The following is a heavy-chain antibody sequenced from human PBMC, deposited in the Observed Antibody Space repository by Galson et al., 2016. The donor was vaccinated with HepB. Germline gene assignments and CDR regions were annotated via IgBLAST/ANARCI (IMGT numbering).Heavy chain of an antibody. J-gene: IGHJ3*01. CDR1: GFTFSDNY. Sequence: SLRLSCAASGFTFSDNYMSWIRQAPGKGLEWLSYISSSGTTIYYADSVKGRFTISRDNAKNSLYLQMNSLRAEDTALYYCARRWDAFDLWGQGTMVTVSS. V-gene: IGHV3-11*01. CDR3: ARRWDAFDL. D-gene: IGHD2-15*01. CDR2: ISSSGTTI.